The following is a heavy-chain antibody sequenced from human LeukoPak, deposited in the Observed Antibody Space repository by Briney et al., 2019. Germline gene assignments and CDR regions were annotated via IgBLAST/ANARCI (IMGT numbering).Heavy chain of an antibody. CDR3: AREEVDSNSYYYGMDV. Sequence: SETLSLTCTVSGGSISSYYWSWIRQPPGKGLEGIGYIYYSGSTNYNPSLKSRVTISVDTSKNQFSLKLSSVTAADTAVYYCAREEVDSNSYYYGMDVWGQGTTVTVSS. V-gene: IGHV4-59*08. D-gene: IGHD6-6*01. CDR1: GGSISSYY. J-gene: IGHJ6*02. CDR2: IYYSGST.